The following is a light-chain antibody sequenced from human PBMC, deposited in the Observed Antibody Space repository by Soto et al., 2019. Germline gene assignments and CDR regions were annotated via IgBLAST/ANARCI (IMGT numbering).Light chain of an antibody. CDR2: DAS. CDR3: QQRSNWPRWT. J-gene: IGKJ1*01. Sequence: DIVLTQSPATLSLSPGERATLSCRASQSVSSYLAWYQQKSGQAPRLLIYDASNRATGIPARFSGSGSGTDFTLTISRLEPEDFAVYYCQQRSNWPRWTFGQGTKVEIK. CDR1: QSVSSY. V-gene: IGKV3-11*01.